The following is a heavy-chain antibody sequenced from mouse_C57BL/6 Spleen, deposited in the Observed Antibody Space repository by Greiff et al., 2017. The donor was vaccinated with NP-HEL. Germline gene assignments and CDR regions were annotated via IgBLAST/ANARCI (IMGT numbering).Heavy chain of an antibody. CDR2: IYPSDSET. Sequence: QVRLQQPGAELVRPGSSVKLSCKASGYTFTSYWMDWVKQRPGQGLEWIGNIYPSDSETHYNQKFKDKATLTVDKSSSTAYMQLSSLTSEDSAVYYCARRDALYGYYFDYWGQGTTLTVSS. J-gene: IGHJ2*01. CDR3: ARRDALYGYYFDY. CDR1: GYTFTSYW. V-gene: IGHV1-61*01. D-gene: IGHD1-1*01.